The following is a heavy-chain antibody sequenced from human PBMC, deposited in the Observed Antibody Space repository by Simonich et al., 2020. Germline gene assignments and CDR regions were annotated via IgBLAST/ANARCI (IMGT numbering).Heavy chain of an antibody. CDR3: ARQLNDFDI. Sequence: EVQLVQSGAEVKKPGESLKISCKGSGYSFTSYWIVWVRQMPGKGLEWMGVILPGDSYTRYSPSCQGQFTTSADKSISTAYLQWSSLKASDTAMYYCARQLNDFDIWGQGTMVTVSS. CDR2: ILPGDSYT. J-gene: IGHJ3*02. D-gene: IGHD1-1*01. CDR1: GYSFTSYW. V-gene: IGHV5-51*01.